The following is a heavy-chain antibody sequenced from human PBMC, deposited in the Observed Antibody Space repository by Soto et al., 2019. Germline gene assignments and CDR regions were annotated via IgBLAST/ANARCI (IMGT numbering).Heavy chain of an antibody. V-gene: IGHV1-18*04. Sequence: QVQLVQSGSEVKKPGASVKVSCKTSGYTFIDYGISWVRQAPGQGPEWMGWISAYNGNKKYVERVQDRVTMTTDTSTNTAFMELRSLRPDDTAVYYCARQDSCTTSTYYMAPQAYWGQGTLVTVSS. D-gene: IGHD2-8*01. CDR1: GYTFIDYG. CDR3: ARQDSCTTSTYYMAPQAY. J-gene: IGHJ4*02. CDR2: ISAYNGNK.